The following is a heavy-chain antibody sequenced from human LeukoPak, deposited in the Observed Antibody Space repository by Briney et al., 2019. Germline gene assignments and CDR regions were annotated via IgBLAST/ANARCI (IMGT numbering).Heavy chain of an antibody. CDR3: ARGNSSSWPLDY. J-gene: IGHJ4*02. V-gene: IGHV4-61*02. Sequence: SETLSLTCTVSGGSISSGGYYWSWIRQPAGKGLEWIGRIYTSGSTNYNPSLKSRLTMSVDTSKNQFSLKMSSVTAADTAVYYCARGNSSSWPLDYWGQGTLVTVSS. CDR1: GGSISSGGYY. CDR2: IYTSGST. D-gene: IGHD6-13*01.